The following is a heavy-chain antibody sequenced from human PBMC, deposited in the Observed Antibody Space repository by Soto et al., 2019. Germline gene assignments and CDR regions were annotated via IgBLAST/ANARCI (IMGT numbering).Heavy chain of an antibody. CDR2: INPNSGST. CDR3: ARGPTWEFTFKEFDY. J-gene: IGHJ4*02. CDR1: GYTFTGYY. V-gene: IGHV1-2*02. D-gene: IGHD1-26*01. Sequence: ASVKVSCKASGYTFTGYYMHWVRQAPGQGLEWMGWINPNSGSTNYAQKFQGRVTMTRDTSISTAYMELSRLRSDDTAVYYCARGPTWEFTFKEFDYWGQGTLVTVSS.